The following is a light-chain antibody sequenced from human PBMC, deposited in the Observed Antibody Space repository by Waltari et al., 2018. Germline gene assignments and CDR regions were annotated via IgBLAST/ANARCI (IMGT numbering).Light chain of an antibody. V-gene: IGKV3-20*01. CDR1: QSVGRS. J-gene: IGKJ1*01. Sequence: EIVLTQSPATLSLSPGERATLYCRASQSVGRSLAWYQQKPGQAPRLLIYGASIRATGIPDRFSGGGSGTDFSLNISRLEPEDFAAYHCQHYVRLPVTFGQGTKVEIK. CDR2: GAS. CDR3: QHYVRLPVT.